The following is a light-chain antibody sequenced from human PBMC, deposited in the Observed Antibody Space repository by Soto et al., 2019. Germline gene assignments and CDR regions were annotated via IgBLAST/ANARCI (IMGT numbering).Light chain of an antibody. V-gene: IGLV2-14*01. J-gene: IGLJ1*01. CDR2: EVT. CDR3: GSSSSTIPPYV. Sequence: QSALTQPASVSGSPGQSITISCTGTSRDVGLYDYVSWYQHHPGKAPKLIIYEVTHRPSGVSTRFSGSKSGNTASLTISGLQADDEAAYYCGSSSSTIPPYVFGTGTKLTVL. CDR1: SRDVGLYDY.